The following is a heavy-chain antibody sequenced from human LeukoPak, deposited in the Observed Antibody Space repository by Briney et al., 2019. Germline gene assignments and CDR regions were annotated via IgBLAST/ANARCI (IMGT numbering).Heavy chain of an antibody. J-gene: IGHJ4*02. CDR3: ARVGKQWLSASDY. Sequence: PGGSLRLSCAASGFTFSSYGMHWVRQAPGKGLEWVAVIWYDGSNKYYADSVKGRFTISRDNSKNTLYLQMNSLRAEDTAVYYCARVGKQWLSASDYWGQGTLVTVSS. V-gene: IGHV3-33*01. CDR1: GFTFSSYG. CDR2: IWYDGSNK. D-gene: IGHD6-19*01.